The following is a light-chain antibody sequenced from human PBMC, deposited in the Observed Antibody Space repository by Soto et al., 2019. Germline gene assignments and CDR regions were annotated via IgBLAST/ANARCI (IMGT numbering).Light chain of an antibody. CDR2: GAS. J-gene: IGKJ5*01. CDR1: QSVGSK. CDR3: QQYNNWPPIT. Sequence: EIVMTQSPATLSVSAGEIATLSCRASQSVGSKLAWYQQEPGQAPRLLIYGASTRATGIPARFSGSGSGTEFTLIISSLQSEDFAVYYCQQYNNWPPITFGQGTRLEIK. V-gene: IGKV3-15*01.